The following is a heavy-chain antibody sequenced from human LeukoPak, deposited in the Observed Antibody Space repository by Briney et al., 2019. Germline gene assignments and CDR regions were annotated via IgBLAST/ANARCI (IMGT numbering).Heavy chain of an antibody. CDR3: ARGRVADAFDI. D-gene: IGHD3-3*01. CDR1: GGSISSYY. CDR2: IYYSGST. Sequence: SEALSLTCTVSGGSISSYYWSWIRQPPGKGLEWIGYIYYSGSTNYNPSLKSRVTISVDTSKNQFSLKLSSVTAADTAVYYCARGRVADAFDIWGQGTMVTVSS. J-gene: IGHJ3*02. V-gene: IGHV4-59*08.